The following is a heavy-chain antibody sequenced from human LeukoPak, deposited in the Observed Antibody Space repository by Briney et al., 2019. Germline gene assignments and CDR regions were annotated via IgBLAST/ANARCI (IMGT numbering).Heavy chain of an antibody. Sequence: GGSLRLSCAASGFTFSSYAMTWVRQAPGKGLEWVSTISGSGGTTYYADSVKGRLTISRDNSKNTLYLQMSSLRADDTAVYYCATLRSVYYFDNWGQGTLVTVSS. J-gene: IGHJ4*02. V-gene: IGHV3-23*01. CDR1: GFTFSSYA. D-gene: IGHD2-15*01. CDR3: ATLRSVYYFDN. CDR2: ISGSGGTT.